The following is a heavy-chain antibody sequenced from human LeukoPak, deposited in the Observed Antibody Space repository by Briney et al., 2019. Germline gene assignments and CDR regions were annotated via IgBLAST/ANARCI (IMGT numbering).Heavy chain of an antibody. CDR2: VYYTGST. CDR1: GGSISSYY. V-gene: IGHV4-59*01. J-gene: IGHJ6*02. Sequence: PSETLSLTCTVSGGSISSYYWSWIRQPPGKGLEWIGYVYYTGSTNYTPSLESRVTISLDTSKNEFSLKMSSVTAADTAVYYCARVPVYYGMDVWGQGTTVTVSS. CDR3: ARVPVYYGMDV.